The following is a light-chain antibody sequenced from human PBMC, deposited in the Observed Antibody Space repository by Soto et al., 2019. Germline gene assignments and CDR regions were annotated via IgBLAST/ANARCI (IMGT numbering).Light chain of an antibody. CDR3: QQLNTFPVT. Sequence: IKLTQSPSSLSASVGDSVTITCRASQGISRYLSWYQQKPGRAPKLLISAASTLQSGVPARFSGSGSGTDFTLSITSLQPEDFATYYCQQLNTFPVTFGGRTNVDIK. CDR2: AAS. CDR1: QGISRY. J-gene: IGKJ4*01. V-gene: IGKV1-9*01.